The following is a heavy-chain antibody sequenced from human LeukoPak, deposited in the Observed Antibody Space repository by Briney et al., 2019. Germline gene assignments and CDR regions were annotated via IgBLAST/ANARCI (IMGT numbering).Heavy chain of an antibody. V-gene: IGHV1-2*02. CDR2: TSPRNSTA. CDR3: AREGSDQLSKAFDY. D-gene: IGHD2-2*01. J-gene: IGHJ4*02. CDR1: GFTFTVHY. Sequence: ASMKVSCKSSGFTFTVHYIHWVRQPPGQGLEWMGYTSPRNSTASYAEKFQGRVTMTRDTSLSTAYMELSRLTSDDTAVYYCAREGSDQLSKAFDYWGQGTLVTVSS.